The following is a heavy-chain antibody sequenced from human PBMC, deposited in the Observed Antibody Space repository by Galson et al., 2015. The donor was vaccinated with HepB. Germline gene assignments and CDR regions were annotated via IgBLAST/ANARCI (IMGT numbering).Heavy chain of an antibody. CDR1: GYTFTSYG. J-gene: IGHJ4*02. CDR3: ARDLRGGYDPLFDY. D-gene: IGHD5-12*01. V-gene: IGHV1-18*04. Sequence: SVKVSCKASGYTFTSYGMSWVRQAPGQGLEWMGWISADNGNANYAQKVQGRVTMTTDTSTSTAYMELRSLRSDDTAVYYCARDLRGGYDPLFDYWGQGTLVTVSS. CDR2: ISADNGNA.